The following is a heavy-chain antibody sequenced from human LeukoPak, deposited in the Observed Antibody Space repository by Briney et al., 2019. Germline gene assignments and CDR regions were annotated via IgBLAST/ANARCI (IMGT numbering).Heavy chain of an antibody. CDR3: AREEVAVGGNWFDP. CDR1: GFTVSSNY. J-gene: IGHJ5*02. CDR2: IYSGGST. D-gene: IGHD6-19*01. V-gene: IGHV3-53*01. Sequence: PGGSLRLSCAASGFTVSSNYMSWVRQAPGKGLEWVSVIYSGGSTYYADSVKGRFTISRDNSKNTLYLQMNSLRAEDTAVYYCAREEVAVGGNWFDPWSQGTLVTVSS.